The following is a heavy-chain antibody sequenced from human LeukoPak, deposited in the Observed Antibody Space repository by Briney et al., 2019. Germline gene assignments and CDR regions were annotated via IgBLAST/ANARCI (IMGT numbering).Heavy chain of an antibody. CDR3: ARGKLVGANRFAP. CDR1: GYTFTGYY. Sequence: ASVKVSCKASGYTFTGYYMHWVRQAPGQGLEWMGRINPNGGGTNYAQKFQGRVTMTRDTSISTAYMELSRLTSDATAVYYCARGKLVGANRFAPWGQGTLVTVSS. V-gene: IGHV1-2*06. D-gene: IGHD1-26*01. J-gene: IGHJ5*02. CDR2: INPNGGGT.